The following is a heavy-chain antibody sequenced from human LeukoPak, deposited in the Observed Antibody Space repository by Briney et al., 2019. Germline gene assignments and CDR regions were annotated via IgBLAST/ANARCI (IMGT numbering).Heavy chain of an antibody. CDR3: ARDTPQRLRFLEWFLNRVTATRAEAFDY. V-gene: IGHV1-8*01. Sequence: GASVKVSCKASGYTFTSYDINWVRQATGQGLEWMGWMNPNSGNTGYAQKFQGRVTMTRNTSISTAYMELSSLRSEDTAVYYCARDTPQRLRFLEWFLNRVTATRAEAFDYWGQGTLVTVSS. CDR2: MNPNSGNT. J-gene: IGHJ4*02. D-gene: IGHD3-3*01. CDR1: GYTFTSYD.